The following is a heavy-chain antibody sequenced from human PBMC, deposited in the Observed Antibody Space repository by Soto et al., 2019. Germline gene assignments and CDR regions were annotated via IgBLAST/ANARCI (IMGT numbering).Heavy chain of an antibody. CDR2: ISGIGVST. V-gene: IGHV3-23*01. J-gene: IGHJ6*02. CDR1: GFTFSSYA. D-gene: IGHD3-16*01. CDR3: ARVVSPGYYGMDV. Sequence: GGSLRLSCAASGFTFSSYAMSWVRQAPGKGLEWVSAISGIGVSTYYADSVKGRFTISRDNSKNTLYLQMNSLRDEDTAVYYCARVVSPGYYGMDVWGQGTTVTVSS.